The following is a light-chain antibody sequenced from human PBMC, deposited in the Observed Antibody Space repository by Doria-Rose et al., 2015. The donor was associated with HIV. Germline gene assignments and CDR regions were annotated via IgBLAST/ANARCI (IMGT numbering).Light chain of an antibody. CDR2: DGS. Sequence: QSPGTLPLSPGERATLSCRASQSFSSTYLAWYQQKSGQAPSLLIYDGSTRATGIPDRFSASGSGTDFTLTINRPEPEDFALYYCHQYGTSWTFGQGTKVEI. V-gene: IGKV3-20*01. CDR1: QSFSSTY. CDR3: HQYGTSWT. J-gene: IGKJ1*01.